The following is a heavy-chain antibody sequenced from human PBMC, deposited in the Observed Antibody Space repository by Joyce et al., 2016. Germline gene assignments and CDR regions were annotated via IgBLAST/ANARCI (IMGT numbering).Heavy chain of an antibody. D-gene: IGHD3-3*01. CDR2: INHRGRT. Sequence: QVQLQESGPGLVKPSETLSLSCTVSGGSISSYYWSWIRQPPGKGLEWIGYINHRGRTNYNPSLKSRVTISVDTSKNEFSLKMTSVTAADTAVYHCARGNDYDYWSGYEAHYFDYWGQGTLVTVSS. V-gene: IGHV4-59*01. CDR1: GGSISSYY. J-gene: IGHJ4*02. CDR3: ARGNDYDYWSGYEAHYFDY.